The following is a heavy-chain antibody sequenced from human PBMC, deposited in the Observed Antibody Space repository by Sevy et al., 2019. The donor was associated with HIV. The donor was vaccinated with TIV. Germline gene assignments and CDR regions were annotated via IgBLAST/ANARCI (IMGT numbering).Heavy chain of an antibody. J-gene: IGHJ4*02. CDR1: GFAFSSYD. V-gene: IGHV3-13*01. CDR2: IGTAGDT. CDR3: ARGGDPFDY. Sequence: LSLTCAASGFAFSSYDMHWVRQATGKGLEWVSAIGTAGDTYYPGSVKGRFTISRENAKNSLYLQMNSLRAGDTAVYYCARGGDPFDYWGQGTLVTVSS. D-gene: IGHD2-21*02.